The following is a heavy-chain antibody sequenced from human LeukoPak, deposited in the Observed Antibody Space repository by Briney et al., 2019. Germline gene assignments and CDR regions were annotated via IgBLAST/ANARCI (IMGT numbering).Heavy chain of an antibody. V-gene: IGHV3-30*02. D-gene: IGHD4-11*01. Sequence: PGGSLRLSCAASGFTFSNFGMHWVRQAPGKGLEWVAFIRYDGSNEYYVDSVKGRFTISRDNSKNTLYLQMSSLRPEDTAVYYCAKDIGYSNNYYYMDVWGRGTTVTVSS. J-gene: IGHJ6*03. CDR3: AKDIGYSNNYYYMDV. CDR2: IRYDGSNE. CDR1: GFTFSNFG.